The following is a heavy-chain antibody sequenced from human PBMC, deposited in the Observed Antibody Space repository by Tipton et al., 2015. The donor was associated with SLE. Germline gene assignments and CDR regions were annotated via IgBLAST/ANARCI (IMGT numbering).Heavy chain of an antibody. CDR3: ARGGGYCSSTSCYYHYGMDV. CDR1: GGSMSSYY. D-gene: IGHD2-2*01. CDR2: IFYSGST. J-gene: IGHJ6*02. Sequence: LRLSCSVSGGSMSSYYWSWIRQPPGEGLEWIGYIFYSGSTKYNPSLQGRVTISVDTSKNQFSLNLNSVTAADTAVYYCARGGGYCSSTSCYYHYGMDVWGQGTTVTVSS. V-gene: IGHV4-59*01.